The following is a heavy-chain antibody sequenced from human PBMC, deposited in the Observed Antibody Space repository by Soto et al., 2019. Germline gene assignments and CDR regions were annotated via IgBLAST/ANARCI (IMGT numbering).Heavy chain of an antibody. CDR2: IHYNGNT. Sequence: QVQLQVSAPGLVKPSETLSLTCTVSGDSISAYSWSWVRQPPGKGLEWIGNIHYNGNTKYNPSLKSRVTXSXXXTXXQFSLKLISVTAADTAKYFCAREGNLGRWLQPLDFWGQGTLVTVSS. CDR1: GDSISAYS. V-gene: IGHV4-59*01. CDR3: AREGNLGRWLQPLDF. J-gene: IGHJ4*02. D-gene: IGHD5-12*01.